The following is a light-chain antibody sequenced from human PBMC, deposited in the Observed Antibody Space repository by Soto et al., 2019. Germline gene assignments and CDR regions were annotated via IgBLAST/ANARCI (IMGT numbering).Light chain of an antibody. CDR3: QKYTNVPT. Sequence: DIQMTQSPSSLSASVGDRVTITCRASQGISNYLAWYQQIPGKVPKLLISAASTLQSGVPSRCSGSGSGTDFTLTISSLHPEDVATYYCQKYTNVPTFGGGTKVEIK. J-gene: IGKJ4*01. CDR2: AAS. CDR1: QGISNY. V-gene: IGKV1-27*01.